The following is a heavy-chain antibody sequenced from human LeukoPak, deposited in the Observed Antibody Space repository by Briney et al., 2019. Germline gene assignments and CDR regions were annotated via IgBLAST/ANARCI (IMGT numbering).Heavy chain of an antibody. J-gene: IGHJ5*02. CDR3: ARDPTTYYYDSSGYYSVGWFDP. D-gene: IGHD3-22*01. V-gene: IGHV1-2*02. CDR2: INPNSGGT. Sequence: GASVKVSCKASGYTFTGYYMHWVRQAPGQGLEWMGWINPNSGGTNYAQKFQGRVTMTRDTSISTAYKELSRLRSDDTAVYYCARDPTTYYYDSSGYYSVGWFDPWGQGTLVTVSS. CDR1: GYTFTGYY.